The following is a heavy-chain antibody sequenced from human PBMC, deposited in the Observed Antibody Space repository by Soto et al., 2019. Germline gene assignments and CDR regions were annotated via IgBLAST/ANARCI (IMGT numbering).Heavy chain of an antibody. CDR3: EGVEDAFDI. CDR2: IYYRGRT. V-gene: IGHV4-30-4*01. J-gene: IGHJ3*02. CDR1: VGSISSGDYY. D-gene: IGHD3-3*01. Sequence: QVQLQESGPGLVKPSQTLSLTCTVSVGSISSGDYYGSWSRPPTGKDLEWFGYIYYRGRTYYNPDLKSRVTISVDTYKNQFSLKLSFLTAAATAVYYCEGVEDAFDIWGQGKMVTVSS.